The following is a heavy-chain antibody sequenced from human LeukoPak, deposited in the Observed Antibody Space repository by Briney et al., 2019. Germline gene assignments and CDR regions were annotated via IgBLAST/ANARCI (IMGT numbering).Heavy chain of an antibody. CDR3: ARDRGYSNFDY. V-gene: IGHV3-7*01. Sequence: GGSLRLSCAASGFTFSNYWMSWVRQAPGKGLEWVANMKEDGSEKNYVDSVKGRFTISRDNAQDSPYLQMNSLRAEDTAVYYCARDRGYSNFDYWGQGTLVTVSS. J-gene: IGHJ4*02. CDR2: MKEDGSEK. CDR1: GFTFSNYW. D-gene: IGHD4-11*01.